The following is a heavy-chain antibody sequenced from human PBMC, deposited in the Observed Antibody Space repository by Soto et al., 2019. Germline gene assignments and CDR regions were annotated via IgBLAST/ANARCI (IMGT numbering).Heavy chain of an antibody. Sequence: GGSLRLSCAASGFTFSSYWMSWVRQAPGKGLEWVANIKQDGSEKYYVDSVKGRFTISRGNAKNSLYLQMNSLRAEDTAVYYCARVGFSVYDYIWDAFDIWGQGTMVTVSS. V-gene: IGHV3-7*01. CDR2: IKQDGSEK. D-gene: IGHD3-16*01. CDR1: GFTFSSYW. J-gene: IGHJ3*02. CDR3: ARVGFSVYDYIWDAFDI.